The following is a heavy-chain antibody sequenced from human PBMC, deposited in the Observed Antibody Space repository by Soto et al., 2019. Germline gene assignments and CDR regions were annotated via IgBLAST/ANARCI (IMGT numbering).Heavy chain of an antibody. V-gene: IGHV3-7*01. CDR3: AREARATFDY. CDR2: INLDGSEK. Sequence: GGSLRLSCADSGITFSRYWMSWVRQAPGKGPEWVATINLDGSEKFYVDSVKGRFTISRDNAKKSLYLQMSSLRAEDTAVYYCAREARATFDYWGQETLVTVSS. CDR1: GITFSRYW. J-gene: IGHJ4*02.